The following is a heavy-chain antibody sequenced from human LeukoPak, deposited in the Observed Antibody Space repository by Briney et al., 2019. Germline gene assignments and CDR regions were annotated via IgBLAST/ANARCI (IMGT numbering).Heavy chain of an antibody. Sequence: ASVKVTCKASGYTFTSYDINWVRQASGQGLEWMGWMNHNSGNTGYAQKFQGRVTMTRNTSISTAYMELSSLRSEDTAVYYCARGDVGALIDYWGQGTLVTVSS. J-gene: IGHJ4*02. CDR3: ARGDVGALIDY. V-gene: IGHV1-8*01. CDR2: MNHNSGNT. D-gene: IGHD1-26*01. CDR1: GYTFTSYD.